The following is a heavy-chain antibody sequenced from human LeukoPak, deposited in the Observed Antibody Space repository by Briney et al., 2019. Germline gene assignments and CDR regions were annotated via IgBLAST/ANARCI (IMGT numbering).Heavy chain of an antibody. D-gene: IGHD6-19*01. CDR2: IGGST. Sequence: GGSLRLSCAATEFTFSSYAMTWVRQAPGKGLEWVSAIGGSTYYADSVKGRFTISRDNSENTLYLQMNSLRAEDTAVYYCAKQYSGGWYYFDYWGQGTLVTVSS. CDR3: AKQYSGGWYYFDY. V-gene: IGHV3-23*01. J-gene: IGHJ4*02. CDR1: EFTFSSYA.